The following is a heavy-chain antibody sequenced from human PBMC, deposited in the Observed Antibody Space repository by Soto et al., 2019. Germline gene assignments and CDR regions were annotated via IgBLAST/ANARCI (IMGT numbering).Heavy chain of an antibody. D-gene: IGHD3-9*01. CDR3: ANPEIPGRYDILTGYYNY. J-gene: IGHJ4*02. V-gene: IGHV3-23*01. CDR2: ISGSGGST. Sequence: GGSLRLSCAASGFTFSSYAMSWVRQAPGKGLEWVSAISGSGGSTYYADSVKGRFTISRDNSKNTLYLQMNSLRAEDTAVYYCANPEIPGRYDILTGYYNYWGQGTLVTVSS. CDR1: GFTFSSYA.